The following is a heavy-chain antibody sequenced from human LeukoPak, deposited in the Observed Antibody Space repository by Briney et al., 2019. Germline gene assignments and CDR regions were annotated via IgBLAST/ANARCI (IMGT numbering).Heavy chain of an antibody. J-gene: IGHJ6*03. CDR2: IKQDGSEK. CDR3: ARDRYFMDV. Sequence: GGSLRLSCAASGFTFNSYWMSWVRQAPGKGLEWVANIKQDGSEKYYVDSVKGRFTISRDNAKNSLYLQMNSLRAEDTAVYYCARDRYFMDVWGKGTTVTVSS. V-gene: IGHV3-7*01. CDR1: GFTFNSYW.